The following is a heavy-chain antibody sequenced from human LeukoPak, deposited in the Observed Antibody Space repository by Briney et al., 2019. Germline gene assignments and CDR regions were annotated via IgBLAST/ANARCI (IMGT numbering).Heavy chain of an antibody. CDR3: ARVLPHDTYYYDSSGYYFDY. V-gene: IGHV1-18*01. D-gene: IGHD3-22*01. J-gene: IGHJ4*02. CDR2: ISAYNGNT. Sequence: ASLKVSCKASGYTFISYGISWVRQAPGQGLEWMGWISAYNGNTNYAQKLQGRVTMTTDTSTSTAYMELRSLRSDDTAVYYCARVLPHDTYYYDSSGYYFDYWGQGTLVTVSS. CDR1: GYTFISYG.